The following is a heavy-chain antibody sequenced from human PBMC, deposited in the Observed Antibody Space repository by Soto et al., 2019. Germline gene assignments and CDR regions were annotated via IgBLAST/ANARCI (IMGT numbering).Heavy chain of an antibody. D-gene: IGHD3-22*01. CDR3: AKGSSGHYDSFDY. Sequence: EVQLLDSGGGSVRPGGSLRLSCAASGFTFNTYTMNWVRQAPGKGLEWVSAIIGSGGGTYYADSVKGRFTISRDNSKNTLYLQMIGLRAEDTALYYCAKGSSGHYDSFDYWGQGTLVTVSS. J-gene: IGHJ4*02. CDR2: IIGSGGGT. CDR1: GFTFNTYT. V-gene: IGHV3-23*01.